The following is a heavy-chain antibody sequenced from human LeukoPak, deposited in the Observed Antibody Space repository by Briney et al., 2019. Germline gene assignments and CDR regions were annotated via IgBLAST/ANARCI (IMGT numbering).Heavy chain of an antibody. J-gene: IGHJ6*02. V-gene: IGHV1-24*01. CDR1: GYTLTELS. CDR2: FDPEDGET. CDR3: ATDSGSPAYYGMDV. Sequence: ASVKVSCKVSGYTLTELSMHWVRQAPGKGLEWMGGFDPEDGETIYAQKFQGRVTMTVDTSTDTAYMELSRLRSEDTAVYYCATDSGSPAYYGMDVWGQGTTVTVSS. D-gene: IGHD2-15*01.